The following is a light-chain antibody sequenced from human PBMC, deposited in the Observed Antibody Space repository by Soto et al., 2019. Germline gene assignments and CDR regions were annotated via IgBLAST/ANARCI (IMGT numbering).Light chain of an antibody. Sequence: QSVLTQPASVSGSPGQSITISCAGTSSDVGGYTYVSWYQQHPGKAPKLMIYDDSNRPSGVSNRFSGSKSGNTASLTISGLQAEDEADYYCTSYTSSSTPYVFGGGTKVTVL. J-gene: IGLJ1*01. V-gene: IGLV2-14*01. CDR1: SSDVGGYTY. CDR3: TSYTSSSTPYV. CDR2: DDS.